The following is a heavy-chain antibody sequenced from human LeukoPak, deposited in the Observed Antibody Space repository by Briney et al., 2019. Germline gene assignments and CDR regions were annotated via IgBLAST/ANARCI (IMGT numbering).Heavy chain of an antibody. CDR1: GGSISSSSYY. J-gene: IGHJ5*02. Sequence: SETLSLTCTVSGGSISSSSYYWGWIRQPPGKGLEWIGSIYYSGSTYYNPSLKSRVTISVDRSKNQFSLRLTAVTAADTAVYYCATSTLTENWFDPWGQGTLVTVSS. V-gene: IGHV4-39*07. D-gene: IGHD2-2*01. CDR3: ATSTLTENWFDP. CDR2: IYYSGST.